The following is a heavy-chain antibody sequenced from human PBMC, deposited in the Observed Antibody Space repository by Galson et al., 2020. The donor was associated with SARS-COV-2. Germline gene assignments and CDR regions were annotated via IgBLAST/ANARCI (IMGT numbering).Heavy chain of an antibody. J-gene: IGHJ6*02. CDR1: GFTFSSYA. Sequence: GGSLRLSCAASGFTFSSYAMHWVRQAPGKGLEWVAVISYDGSNKYYTDSVKGRFTISRDNSKNTLYLQMNSLRAEDTAVYYCARDSYDSSGYSYGMDVWGQGTTVTVSS. D-gene: IGHD3-22*01. CDR2: ISYDGSNK. V-gene: IGHV3-30*04. CDR3: ARDSYDSSGYSYGMDV.